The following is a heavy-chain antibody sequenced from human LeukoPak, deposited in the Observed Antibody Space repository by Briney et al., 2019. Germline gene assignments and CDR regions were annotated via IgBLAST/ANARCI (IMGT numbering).Heavy chain of an antibody. V-gene: IGHV5-51*01. CDR3: ARQKSAYDSEFDY. CDR1: GYRFPIYW. Sequence: GESLKISCKGSGYRFPIYWIGWVRQMPGKGLEWMGIIYPGDSDTRYSPSFQGQVTISADKSISTAYLQWSSLKASDTAMYYCARQKSAYDSEFDYWGQGTLVTVSS. J-gene: IGHJ4*02. D-gene: IGHD3-3*01. CDR2: IYPGDSDT.